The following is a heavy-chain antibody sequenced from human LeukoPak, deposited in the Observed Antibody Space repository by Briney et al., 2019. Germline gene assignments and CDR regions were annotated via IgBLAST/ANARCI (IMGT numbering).Heavy chain of an antibody. CDR3: ARVVVRGVYYMDV. CDR1: GYTFTTYH. V-gene: IGHV1-46*01. J-gene: IGHJ6*03. D-gene: IGHD3-10*01. CDR2: INPSSGGT. Sequence: ASVKVSCKASGYTFTTYHIHWVRQAPGQGLEWMGIINPSSGGTTYAQKFQGRVTMTRDTSTSTLYMELSSLRSEDTAVYYCARVVVRGVYYMDVWGKGTTVTVS.